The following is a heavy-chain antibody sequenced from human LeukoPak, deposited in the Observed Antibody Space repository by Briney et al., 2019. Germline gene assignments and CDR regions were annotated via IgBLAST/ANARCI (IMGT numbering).Heavy chain of an antibody. CDR3: AIVQASSDF. V-gene: IGHV4-34*01. CDR2: INHSGST. Sequence: PSETLSLTCAVYGGSFSGYYWSWIRQPPGKGLEWIGEINHSGSTNYNPSLKSRVTISVDTSKNQFSQKLSFFTGARAAVYYCAIVQASSDFWGQVTLVTVSS. CDR1: GGSFSGYY. J-gene: IGHJ4*02.